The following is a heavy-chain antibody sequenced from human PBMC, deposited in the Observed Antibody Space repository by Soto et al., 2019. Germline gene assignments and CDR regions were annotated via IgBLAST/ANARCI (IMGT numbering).Heavy chain of an antibody. CDR1: GYTFTGYY. CDR2: INPNSGGT. D-gene: IGHD3-9*01. Sequence: ASVKVSCKACGYTFTGYYMHWVRQAPGQGLEWMGWINPNSGGTNYAQKFQGWVTMTRDTSISTAYMELSRLRSDDTAVYYCARGSTILYGMDVWGQGTTVTVSS. CDR3: ARGSTILYGMDV. V-gene: IGHV1-2*04. J-gene: IGHJ6*02.